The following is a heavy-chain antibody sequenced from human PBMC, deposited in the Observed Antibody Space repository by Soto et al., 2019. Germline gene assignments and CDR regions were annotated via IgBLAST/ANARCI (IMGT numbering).Heavy chain of an antibody. Sequence: GSLRLSCAASGLTFSSYAMSWVRQAPGKGLEWVSAISGSGGSTYYADSVKGRFTISRDNSKNTLYLQMNSLRAEDTAVYYCAGPYDFWSGYYGAAFDIWGQGTMVTVSS. V-gene: IGHV3-23*01. CDR1: GLTFSSYA. J-gene: IGHJ3*02. D-gene: IGHD3-3*01. CDR2: ISGSGGST. CDR3: AGPYDFWSGYYGAAFDI.